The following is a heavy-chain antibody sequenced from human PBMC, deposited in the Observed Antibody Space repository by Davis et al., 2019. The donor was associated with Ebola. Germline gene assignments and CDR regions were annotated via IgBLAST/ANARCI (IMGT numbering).Heavy chain of an antibody. J-gene: IGHJ4*02. V-gene: IGHV3-30-3*01. CDR2: ISYDGSNK. CDR1: GFTFSSYA. CDR3: ARGRGDYAIMYYFDY. Sequence: PGGSLRLSCAASGFTFSSYAMHWVRQAPGKGLEWVAVISYDGSNKYYADSVKGRFTISRDNSKNTLYLQMNSLRAEDTAVYYCARGRGDYAIMYYFDYWGQGTLVTVSS. D-gene: IGHD4-17*01.